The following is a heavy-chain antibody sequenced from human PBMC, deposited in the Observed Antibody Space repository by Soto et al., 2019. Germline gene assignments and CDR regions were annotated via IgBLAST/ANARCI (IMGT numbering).Heavy chain of an antibody. J-gene: IGHJ4*02. CDR3: ARDSSGYYIFDY. CDR1: CGSISSGGYS. V-gene: IGHV4-30-2*01. D-gene: IGHD3-22*01. CDR2: IYHSGST. Sequence: SETLSLTCAVSCGSISSGGYSWSWIRQPPGKGLEWIGYIYHSGSTYYNPSLKSRVTISVDRSKNQFSLKLSSVTAADTAVYYCARDSSGYYIFDYWGQGTLVTVSS.